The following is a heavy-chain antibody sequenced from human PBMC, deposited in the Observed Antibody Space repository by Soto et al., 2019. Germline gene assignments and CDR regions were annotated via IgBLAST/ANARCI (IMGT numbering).Heavy chain of an antibody. J-gene: IGHJ5*02. V-gene: IGHV1-18*01. CDR1: GYTFSNYG. Sequence: ASVKVSCKTSGYTFSNYGITWVRQAPGQPLEWLGWISLYSDGTNYAQKFQGRVSMTTDASTTTAYMELRSLRSDDTAVYYCARVVPGAEAWFGPWGQGTLVTVSS. CDR2: ISLYSDGT. CDR3: ARVVPGAEAWFGP. D-gene: IGHD2-2*01.